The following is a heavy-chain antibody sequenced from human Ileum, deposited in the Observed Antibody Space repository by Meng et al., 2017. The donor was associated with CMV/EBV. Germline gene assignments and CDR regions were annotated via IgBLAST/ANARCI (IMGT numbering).Heavy chain of an antibody. D-gene: IGHD2-2*01. Sequence: SVQVSCKASGFTFTSSAVQWVRQARGRRLAWIGWIVVGSGNTNYAQKFQERVTITRDMSTSTDYMELSSLRSEDTAVYNCAAGRHIVVVPAAVTYGMDLWGQGTMVTVSS. V-gene: IGHV1-58*01. CDR1: GFTFTSSA. CDR2: IVVGSGNT. J-gene: IGHJ6*02. CDR3: AAGRHIVVVPAAVTYGMDL.